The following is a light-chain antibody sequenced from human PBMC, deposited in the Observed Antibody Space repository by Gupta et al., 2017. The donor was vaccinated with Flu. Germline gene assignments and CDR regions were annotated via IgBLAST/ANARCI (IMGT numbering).Light chain of an antibody. CDR1: QGTSSK. CDR2: GAS. CDR3: QQQTNWLWT. Sequence: PTTPSVSPGESTTLSSSASQGTSSKFAWYQQTPGQAPRLLIYGASTRATGIPARISSSGSATDISLTISSLPSEDFAVYCCQQQTNWLWTFGQGTKVEIK. J-gene: IGKJ1*01. V-gene: IGKV3-15*01.